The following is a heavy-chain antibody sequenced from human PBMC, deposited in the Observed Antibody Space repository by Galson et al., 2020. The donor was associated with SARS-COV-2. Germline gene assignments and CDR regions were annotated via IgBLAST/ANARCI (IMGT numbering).Heavy chain of an antibody. CDR1: GFTYSSYA. J-gene: IGHJ4*02. D-gene: IGHD5-18*01. CDR3: AGRWLQPLY. Sequence: SPKISRAASGFTYSSYAMSWVRHAPANGLEWVSAISGKGASTYYADSVKGRFTISSDNYKKTLYLQMNSLRAEDTAVYYCAGRWLQPLYWCQRTLVTVSS. CDR2: ISGKGAST. V-gene: IGHV3-23*01.